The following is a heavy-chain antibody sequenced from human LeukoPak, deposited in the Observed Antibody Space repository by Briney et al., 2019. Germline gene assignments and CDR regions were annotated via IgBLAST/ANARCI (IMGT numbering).Heavy chain of an antibody. V-gene: IGHV3-23*01. CDR1: GFTFSSYA. CDR2: ISGSGGST. J-gene: IGHJ4*02. Sequence: GGSLRLSCAASGFTFSSYAMSWVRQAPGKGLEWVSAISGSGGSTYYADSVKGRFTISRDNSKNTLYLQMNSLRAEDTAVYYCISYYYDSSGYRERFPSWYFDYWAREPWSPSPQ. D-gene: IGHD3-22*01. CDR3: ISYYYDSSGYRERFPSWYFDY.